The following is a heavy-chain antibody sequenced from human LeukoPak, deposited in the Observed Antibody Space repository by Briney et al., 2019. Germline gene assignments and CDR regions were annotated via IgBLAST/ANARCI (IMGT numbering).Heavy chain of an antibody. J-gene: IGHJ4*02. D-gene: IGHD5-12*01. CDR3: ARARYSGYDYVGDY. CDR1: GGTFSSYA. CDR2: IIPILGIA. V-gene: IGHV1-69*04. Sequence: ASVKDSCKASGGTFSSYAISWVRQAPGQGLEWMGRIIPILGIANYAQKFQGRVTITADKSTSTAYMELSSLRSEDTAVYYCARARYSGYDYVGDYWGQGTLVTVSS.